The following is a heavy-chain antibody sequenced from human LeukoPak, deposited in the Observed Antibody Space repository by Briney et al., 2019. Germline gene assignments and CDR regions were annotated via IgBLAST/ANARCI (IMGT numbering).Heavy chain of an antibody. V-gene: IGHV1-18*01. J-gene: IGHJ4*02. D-gene: IGHD3-10*01. CDR1: GYTFTSFG. CDR3: ARDQYSGITMVGGAKLSHAY. Sequence: ASLKVSCKASGYTFTSFGISWVRQAPGQGLEWMGWISVYNGNTNYAQKVQGRVTMTTDTSTSTAYMELRSLRSDDTAVYYCARDQYSGITMVGGAKLSHAYWGQGTLVTVSS. CDR2: ISVYNGNT.